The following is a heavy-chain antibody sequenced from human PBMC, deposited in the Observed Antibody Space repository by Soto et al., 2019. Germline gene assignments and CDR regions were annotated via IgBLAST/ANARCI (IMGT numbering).Heavy chain of an antibody. CDR3: ATIGYSYATDY. CDR2: FDPEDGET. CDR1: GYTLPELS. Sequence: ASVKVSCKDSGYTLPELSMQWGRQAPGKGLEWMGGFDPEDGETIYAQKFQGRVTMTEDTSTDTAYMELSSLRSEDMAVYYCATIGYSYATDYWGQGTLVTVSS. J-gene: IGHJ4*02. D-gene: IGHD5-18*01. V-gene: IGHV1-24*01.